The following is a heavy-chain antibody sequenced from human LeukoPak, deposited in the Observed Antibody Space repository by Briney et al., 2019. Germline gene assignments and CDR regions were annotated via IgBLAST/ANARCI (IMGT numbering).Heavy chain of an antibody. Sequence: PGGSLRLSCAASGFTFSSYGMHWVRQAPGKGLEWVAVIWYDGSNKYYADSVKGRFTISRDNSKNTLYLQMNSLRAEDTAVYYCAKCGRSGSYSTYYFDYWGQGTLATVSS. V-gene: IGHV3-33*06. CDR3: AKCGRSGSYSTYYFDY. J-gene: IGHJ4*02. D-gene: IGHD1-26*01. CDR1: GFTFSSYG. CDR2: IWYDGSNK.